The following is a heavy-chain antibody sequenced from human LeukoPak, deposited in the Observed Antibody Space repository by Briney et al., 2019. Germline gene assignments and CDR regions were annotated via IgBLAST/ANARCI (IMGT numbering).Heavy chain of an antibody. V-gene: IGHV3-11*06. J-gene: IGHJ3*02. CDR3: AREGLAVTGTRGAFDI. CDR2: ISSSSSYT. CDR1: GFTFSDYY. D-gene: IGHD6-19*01. Sequence: GGSLRLSCAASGFTFSDYYMSWIRQAPGKGLEWVSYISSSSSYTNHADSVKGRFTISRDNAKNSLYLQMNSLRAEDTAVYYCAREGLAVTGTRGAFDIWGQGTMVTVSS.